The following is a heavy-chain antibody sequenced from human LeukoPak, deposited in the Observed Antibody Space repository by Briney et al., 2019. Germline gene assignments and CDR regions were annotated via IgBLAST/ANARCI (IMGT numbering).Heavy chain of an antibody. CDR1: GFTFSSYS. CDR3: AKRYSGSSGLYNFDY. V-gene: IGHV3-21*04. J-gene: IGHJ4*02. D-gene: IGHD1-26*01. CDR2: ISSSSSYI. Sequence: GGSLRLSCAASGFTFSSYSMNWVRQAPGKGLEWVSSISSSSSYIYYADPVKGRFTISRDNAKNSLYLQMNSLRAEDTAVYYCAKRYSGSSGLYNFDYWGQGTLVTVSS.